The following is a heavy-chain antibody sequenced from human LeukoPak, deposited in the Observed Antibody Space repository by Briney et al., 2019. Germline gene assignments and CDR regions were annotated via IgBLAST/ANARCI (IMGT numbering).Heavy chain of an antibody. CDR1: GFTFSSYS. J-gene: IGHJ6*03. D-gene: IGHD3-10*01. CDR3: ARPTKGEIYYYYMDV. V-gene: IGHV3-21*01. Sequence: GGSLRLSRAASGFTFSSYSMNWVRQAPGKGLEWVSSISSSSSYIYYADSVKGRFTISRDNAKNSLYLQMNSLRAEDTAVYYCARPTKGEIYYYYMDVWGKGTTVTVSS. CDR2: ISSSSSYI.